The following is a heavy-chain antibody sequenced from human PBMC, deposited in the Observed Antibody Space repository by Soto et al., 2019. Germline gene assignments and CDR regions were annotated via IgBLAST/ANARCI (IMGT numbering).Heavy chain of an antibody. D-gene: IGHD3-3*01. CDR3: ASLEWEASGYADY. CDR1: GFTFRSNW. J-gene: IGHJ4*02. Sequence: EVQLVESGGGLVQPGGSLRLSCVASGFTFRSNWMSWVRQAPGKGLEWVANIKRDGSEKYYVDYVKGRFTISRDNAKNTLYLQMNSLRADDTAVYYCASLEWEASGYADYWGQGILVTVSS. V-gene: IGHV3-7*03. CDR2: IKRDGSEK.